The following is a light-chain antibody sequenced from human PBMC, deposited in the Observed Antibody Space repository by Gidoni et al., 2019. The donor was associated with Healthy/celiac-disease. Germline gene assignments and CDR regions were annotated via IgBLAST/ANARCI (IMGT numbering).Light chain of an antibody. CDR2: DAS. CDR1: QDISNY. CDR3: QQYDNLPLT. V-gene: IGKV1-33*01. J-gene: IGKJ4*01. Sequence: DIQMTQSHSSLSASVGDRVTITCQASQDISNYLNWYQQKPGKAHKLLIYDASNLETVVPSRFSGSGSWTDFTFTISSLQPEDIATYYCQQYDNLPLTFGGGTKVEIK.